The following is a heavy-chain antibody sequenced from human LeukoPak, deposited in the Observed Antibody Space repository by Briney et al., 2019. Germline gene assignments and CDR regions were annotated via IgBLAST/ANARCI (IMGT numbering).Heavy chain of an antibody. Sequence: GGSLRLSCAASGFTVSSNYMSWVRQAPGKGLEWVSIIYSGGSTFYADSVKGRFTISRDNSKNTLYLQMNSLRAEVTAVYYCARHVSSWYVFDYWGQGTLVTVSS. D-gene: IGHD6-13*01. CDR2: IYSGGST. CDR3: ARHVSSWYVFDY. J-gene: IGHJ4*02. CDR1: GFTVSSNY. V-gene: IGHV3-53*01.